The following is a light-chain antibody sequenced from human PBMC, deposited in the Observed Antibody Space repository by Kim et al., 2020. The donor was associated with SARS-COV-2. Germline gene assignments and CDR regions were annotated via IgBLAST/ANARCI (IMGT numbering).Light chain of an antibody. V-gene: IGLV6-57*01. Sequence: NFMLTQPHSGSESPGKTVTISCTRSSGSIASNYVQWYQQRPGSSPTTVIYEDNQRPSGVPDRFSGSIDSSSNSASLTISGLKTEDEADYYCQSYDSSLWVFGGGTKLTV. CDR2: EDN. CDR3: QSYDSSLWV. CDR1: SGSIASNY. J-gene: IGLJ3*02.